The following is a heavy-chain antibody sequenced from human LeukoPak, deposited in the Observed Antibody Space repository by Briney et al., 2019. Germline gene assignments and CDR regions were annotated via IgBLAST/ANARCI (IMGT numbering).Heavy chain of an antibody. V-gene: IGHV3-64*01. Sequence: GGSLTLSCAASGVTFSSYAMHWVRHAPGKGLESVSSVSSNGSSTSYANSGEGRLTISRDNSKNPLYLQMGSLRAEGMAVYYCAILGLHWGQRTLVTVS. CDR1: GVTFSSYA. D-gene: IGHD5/OR15-5a*01. J-gene: IGHJ4*02. CDR2: VSSNGSST. CDR3: AILGLH.